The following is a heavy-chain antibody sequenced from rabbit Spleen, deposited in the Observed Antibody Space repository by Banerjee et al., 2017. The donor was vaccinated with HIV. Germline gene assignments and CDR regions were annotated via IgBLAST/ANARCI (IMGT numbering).Heavy chain of an antibody. D-gene: IGHD6-1*01. J-gene: IGHJ4*01. V-gene: IGHV1S40*01. CDR1: GIDFSGTVY. CDR2: IFAGGTDST. Sequence: QSLEESGGDLVKPEGSLTLTCAASGIDFSGTVYVCWVRQAPGKGLEWIACIFAGGTDSTYYASWAKGRFTISKTSSTTVTLQMTSLTAADTATYFCARGDGYAYGGYDLWGPGTLVTV. CDR3: ARGDGYAYGGYDL.